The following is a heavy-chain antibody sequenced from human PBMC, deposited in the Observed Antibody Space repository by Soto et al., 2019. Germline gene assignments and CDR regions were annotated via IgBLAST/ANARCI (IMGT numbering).Heavy chain of an antibody. V-gene: IGHV3-66*01. CDR2: IYSGGST. CDR3: ARDSGADYGGGGDAFDI. J-gene: IGHJ3*02. CDR1: GFTVSSNY. D-gene: IGHD2-15*01. Sequence: EVQLVESGGGLVQPGGSLRLSCAASGFTVSSNYMSWVRQAPGKGLEWVSVIYSGGSTYYADSVKGRFTISRDNSKNTLYLQMNSLRAEDTAVYYCARDSGADYGGGGDAFDIWGQGTMVTVSS.